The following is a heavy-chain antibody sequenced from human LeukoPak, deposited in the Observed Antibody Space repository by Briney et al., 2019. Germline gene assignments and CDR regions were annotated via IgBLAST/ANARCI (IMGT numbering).Heavy chain of an antibody. V-gene: IGHV3-7*04. D-gene: IGHD6-19*01. CDR1: GVTFSRYW. CDR3: ARGSPLDY. CDR2: IKEDGSEK. Sequence: GGSLRLSCAASGVTFSRYWMTWVRQAPGKGLERVANIKEDGSEKNYVDSVKGRFTISRDNAKNSLYLQMNSLRAEDTAVYYCARGSPLDYWGQGTLVTVSS. J-gene: IGHJ4*02.